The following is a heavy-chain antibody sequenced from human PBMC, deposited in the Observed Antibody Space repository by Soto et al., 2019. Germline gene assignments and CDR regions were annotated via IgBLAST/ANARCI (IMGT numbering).Heavy chain of an antibody. CDR1: GGSTSSDNY. CDR3: AREGGESSDGLYYFGY. D-gene: IGHD3-16*01. Sequence: SETLSLTCTVSGGSTSSDNYWSWIRQPPGKGLEWIGHIYYSGNTDYNPSLKSRLAISIDTSKNQFSLKLSSVTAADTAVYFCAREGGESSDGLYYFGY. J-gene: IGHJ4*01. V-gene: IGHV4-30-4*01. CDR2: IYYSGNT.